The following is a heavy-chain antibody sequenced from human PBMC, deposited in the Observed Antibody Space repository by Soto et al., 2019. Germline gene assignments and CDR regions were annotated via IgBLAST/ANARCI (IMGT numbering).Heavy chain of an antibody. CDR1: GFTFSSSW. V-gene: IGHV3-7*05. D-gene: IGHD6-6*01. CDR2: IKQDGSEK. Sequence: GGSLRLSCAASGFTFSSSWMTWVRQAPGKGLEWVANIKQDGSEKNYVGSLRGRFTISRDNAKNSLYLQMNSLRAEDTAVYYCARSIGARQGEDYWGQGTLVTVSS. CDR3: ARSIGARQGEDY. J-gene: IGHJ4*02.